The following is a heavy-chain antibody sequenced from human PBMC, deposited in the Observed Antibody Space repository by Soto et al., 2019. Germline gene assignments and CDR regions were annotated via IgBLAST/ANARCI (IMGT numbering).Heavy chain of an antibody. CDR3: PRGSYNDY. CDR1: GYTFTSHF. D-gene: IGHD5-18*01. V-gene: IGHV1-46*03. CDR2: INLSVGST. Sequence: QVQLVQSGAEVKKPGASVKVSCKASGYTFTSHFMHWVRQAPGQGLEWMGIINLSVGSTSHARKFQGRVTMTRDTSTSTVYMELSSLGSEDTAVYFCPRGSYNDYWGQGTLVTVSS. J-gene: IGHJ4*02.